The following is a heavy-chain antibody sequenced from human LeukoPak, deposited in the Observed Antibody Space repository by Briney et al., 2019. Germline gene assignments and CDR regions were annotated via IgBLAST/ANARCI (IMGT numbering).Heavy chain of an antibody. CDR3: ARDALLMGAFDI. D-gene: IGHD2-8*01. CDR1: GFTFSSHS. Sequence: GGSLRLSCAASGFTFSSHSMNWVRQAPGKGLEWVSSISSSSSYIYYADSVKGRFTISRDNAKNSLYLQMNSLRAEDTAVYYCARDALLMGAFDIWGQGTMVTVSS. CDR2: ISSSSSYI. V-gene: IGHV3-21*01. J-gene: IGHJ3*02.